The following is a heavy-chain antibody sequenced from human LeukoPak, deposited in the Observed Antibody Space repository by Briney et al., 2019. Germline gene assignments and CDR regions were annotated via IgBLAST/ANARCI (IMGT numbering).Heavy chain of an antibody. CDR2: IIPIFGTA. J-gene: IGHJ4*02. CDR1: GGTFSSYA. CDR3: ARDHDYDFWSGYYIH. Sequence: GASVKVSRKASGGTFSSYAISWVRQAPGQGLEWMGGIIPIFGTANYAQKFQGRVTITTDESTSTAYMELSSLRSEDTAVYYCARDHDYDFWSGYYIHWGQGTLVTVSS. V-gene: IGHV1-69*05. D-gene: IGHD3-3*01.